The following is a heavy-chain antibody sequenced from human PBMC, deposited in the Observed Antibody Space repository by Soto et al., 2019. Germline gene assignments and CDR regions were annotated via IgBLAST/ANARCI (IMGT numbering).Heavy chain of an antibody. V-gene: IGHV3-53*01. J-gene: IGHJ6*02. CDR3: ARQSSSSYYFYYGMDV. D-gene: IGHD6-6*01. Sequence: GSLRLSXAASGFTVRSNDMTWVRQAPGKGLEWVSVIYSGGSTYYADSVKGRFTISRDISKNTLYLQMNSLRAEDTAVYYCARQSSSSYYFYYGMDVWGQGTTVTVSS. CDR2: IYSGGST. CDR1: GFTVRSND.